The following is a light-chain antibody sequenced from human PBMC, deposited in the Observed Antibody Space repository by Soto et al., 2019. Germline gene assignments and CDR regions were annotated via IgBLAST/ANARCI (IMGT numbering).Light chain of an antibody. CDR2: TDN. V-gene: IGLV1-44*01. CDR3: VSYRGSDTPV. J-gene: IGLJ3*02. CDR1: SSNIGINT. Sequence: QSVLTQPPSASGTPGQRVTISCSGGSSNIGINTVNWYQQLPGTAPKVLIYTDNERPSGVPDRFSGSKSGTSASLAINGLQSGDEADYYCVSYRGSDTPVFGGGTKLTVL.